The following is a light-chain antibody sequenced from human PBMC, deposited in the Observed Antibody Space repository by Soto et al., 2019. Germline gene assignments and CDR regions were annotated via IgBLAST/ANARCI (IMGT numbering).Light chain of an antibody. V-gene: IGKV3-20*01. J-gene: IGKJ2*01. CDR1: QSVSSSN. Sequence: EIVLTQSPGTLSLSPGERATLSCRASQSVSSSNLAWYQKKPGLAPRLLIYDASSRATGIPDRFSGSGSGTDFSLTISRLEPEDFAVYYCQQYGSSPVTFGRGTKLEIK. CDR2: DAS. CDR3: QQYGSSPVT.